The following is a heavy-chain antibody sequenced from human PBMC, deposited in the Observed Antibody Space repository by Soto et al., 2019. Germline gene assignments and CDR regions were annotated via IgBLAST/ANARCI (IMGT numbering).Heavy chain of an antibody. CDR2: INSDGSST. V-gene: IGHV3-74*01. J-gene: IGHJ5*02. CDR3: ARDSGYCSGGSCQNWFDP. Sequence: GGSLRLSCAASGFTFSSYWMHWVRQAPGKGLVWVSRINSDGSSTIYADSVKGRFTVSRDSAKNTLYLQMNSLRAEDTAVYYCARDSGYCSGGSCQNWFDPWGQGTLVTVSS. D-gene: IGHD2-15*01. CDR1: GFTFSSYW.